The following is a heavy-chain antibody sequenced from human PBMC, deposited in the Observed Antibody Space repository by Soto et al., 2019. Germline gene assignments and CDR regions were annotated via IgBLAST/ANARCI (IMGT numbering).Heavy chain of an antibody. V-gene: IGHV4-59*08. Sequence: PSETLSLTCNVSGASISTYYWSWIRQSPEKGLEWIGYIWYNGNTKYSPSLKSRVTMSMDMSKKQFSLNLSSVTAADTAVYYCARLRTVALYFDSWGQGTLVTVSS. CDR3: ARLRTVALYFDS. D-gene: IGHD4-4*01. CDR1: GASISTYY. J-gene: IGHJ4*02. CDR2: IWYNGNT.